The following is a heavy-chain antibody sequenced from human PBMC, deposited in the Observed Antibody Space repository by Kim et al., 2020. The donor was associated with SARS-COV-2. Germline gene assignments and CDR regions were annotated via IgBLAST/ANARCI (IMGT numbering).Heavy chain of an antibody. V-gene: IGHV3-30*18. D-gene: IGHD6-13*01. CDR1: GFTFSSYG. Sequence: GGSLRLSCAASGFTFSSYGMHWVRQAPGKGLEWVAVISYDGSNKYYADSVKGRFTISRDNSKNTLYLQMNSLRAEDTAVYYCAKLAAAAGTGPPEGRDYWGQGTLVTVSS. CDR2: ISYDGSNK. J-gene: IGHJ4*02. CDR3: AKLAAAAGTGPPEGRDY.